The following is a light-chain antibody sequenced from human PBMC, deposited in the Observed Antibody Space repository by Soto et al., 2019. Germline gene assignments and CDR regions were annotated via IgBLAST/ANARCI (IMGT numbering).Light chain of an antibody. J-gene: IGKJ1*01. V-gene: IGKV3-20*01. CDR2: DAS. CDR1: QSLSSGY. Sequence: EMVLTRLPGTLLLSPGEGVPFPAGASQSLSSGYLAWYQQKFGQAPRLLIYDASRRATGIPERFSGSGSGTDFTLTINRLEPEDFAVYYCQQYGSSGTFGQGTKVDIK. CDR3: QQYGSSGT.